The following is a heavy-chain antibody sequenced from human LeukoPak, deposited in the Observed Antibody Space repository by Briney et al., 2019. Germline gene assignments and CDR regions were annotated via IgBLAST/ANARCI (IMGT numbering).Heavy chain of an antibody. V-gene: IGHV4-31*03. J-gene: IGHJ4*02. CDR1: GGSISSGGYY. CDR2: TYYSGST. D-gene: IGHD6-19*01. Sequence: PSETLSLTCTVSGGSISSGGYYWSWIRQHPGKGLEWIGYTYYSGSTYYDPSLKSRVTISVDTSKNQFSLKLSSVTAADTAVYYCARDEAGSLDYWGQGTLVTVSS. CDR3: ARDEAGSLDY.